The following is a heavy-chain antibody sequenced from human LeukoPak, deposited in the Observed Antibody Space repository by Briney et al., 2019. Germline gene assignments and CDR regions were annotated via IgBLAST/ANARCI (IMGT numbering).Heavy chain of an antibody. CDR2: ISYDGRNK. J-gene: IGHJ6*03. CDR3: AKGSFYSSGWNYYYYYMDV. CDR1: GFTFSSYG. D-gene: IGHD6-19*01. Sequence: PGGSLRLSCAASGFTFSSYGMHWVRQAPGKGLEWVAVISYDGRNKYYADSVKGRFTISRDNSKNTLYLQMNSLRAEDTTVYYCAKGSFYSSGWNYYYYYMDVWGKGTTVTISS. V-gene: IGHV3-30*18.